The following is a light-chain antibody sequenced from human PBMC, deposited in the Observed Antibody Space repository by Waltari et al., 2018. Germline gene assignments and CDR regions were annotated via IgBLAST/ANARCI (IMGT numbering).Light chain of an antibody. V-gene: IGKV2-28*01. CDR1: QSLLHSNGYNY. Sequence: DIVMTQSPLSLPVTPGEPASISCRSSQSLLHSNGYNYLDWYLQKPGQSPQLLIYLGSNRASGVPDRFSGSGSGTDFTLKISRVEAEDVGVYYCMQALQIPHTFGQGTKLDIK. CDR2: LGS. J-gene: IGKJ2*01. CDR3: MQALQIPHT.